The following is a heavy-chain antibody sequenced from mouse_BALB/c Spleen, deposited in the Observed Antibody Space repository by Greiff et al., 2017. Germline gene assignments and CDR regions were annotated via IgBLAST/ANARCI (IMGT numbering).Heavy chain of an antibody. D-gene: IGHD1-1*01. J-gene: IGHJ4*01. CDR2: IDPSDSET. V-gene: IGHV1-69*02. Sequence: QVHVKQPGAELVKPGAPVKLSCKASGYTFTSYWMNWVKQRPGRGLEWIGRIDPSDSETHYNQKFKDKATLTVDKSSSTAYIQLSSLTSEDSAVYYCARYYYGYAMDYWGQGTSVTVSS. CDR1: GYTFTSYW. CDR3: ARYYYGYAMDY.